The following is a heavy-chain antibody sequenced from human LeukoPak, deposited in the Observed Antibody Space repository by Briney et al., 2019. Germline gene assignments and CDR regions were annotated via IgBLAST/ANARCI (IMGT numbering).Heavy chain of an antibody. V-gene: IGHV4-34*01. D-gene: IGHD7-27*01. J-gene: IGHJ6*03. Sequence: SETLSLTCAVYGGSFSGYYWSWIRQPPGKGLEWIGEINHSGSTNYIPSLKSRVTISVDTSKNQFSLKLSSVTAADTAVYYCAREGTGPHYYYYYMDVWGKGTTVTVSS. CDR3: AREGTGPHYYYYYMDV. CDR2: INHSGST. CDR1: GGSFSGYY.